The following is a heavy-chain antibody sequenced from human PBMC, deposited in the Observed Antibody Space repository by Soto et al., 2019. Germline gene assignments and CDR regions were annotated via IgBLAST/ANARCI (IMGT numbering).Heavy chain of an antibody. CDR2: IYYSGST. J-gene: IGHJ4*02. Sequence: PSETLSLTCTVSGGSISSYYWSWIRQPPGKGLEWIGYIYYSGSTNYNPSLKSPVTISVDTSKNQFSLKLSSVTAPDTAVYYCARDIAAVAGMIGSYLDYWGQGTLVTVSS. D-gene: IGHD6-19*01. V-gene: IGHV4-59*01. CDR1: GGSISSYY. CDR3: ARDIAAVAGMIGSYLDY.